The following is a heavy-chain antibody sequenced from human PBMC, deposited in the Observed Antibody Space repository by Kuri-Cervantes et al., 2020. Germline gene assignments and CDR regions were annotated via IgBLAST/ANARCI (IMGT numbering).Heavy chain of an antibody. CDR1: GYTFTSYY. J-gene: IGHJ5*02. CDR2: INPSDAKT. D-gene: IGHD3-16*01. Sequence: ASVKVSCKASGYTFTSYYLHWVRQAPGQGLEWMGIINPSDAKTSYAQKFQGRVTMTWDTSTSTVYMDLSSLRSEDTAVYYCARGGLGFGGGGWFDPWGQGTLVTVSS. CDR3: ARGGLGFGGGGWFDP. V-gene: IGHV1-46*01.